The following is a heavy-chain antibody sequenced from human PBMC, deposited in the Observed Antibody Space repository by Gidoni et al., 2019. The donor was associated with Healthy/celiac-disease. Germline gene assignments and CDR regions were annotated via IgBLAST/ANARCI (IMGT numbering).Heavy chain of an antibody. D-gene: IGHD1-26*01. J-gene: IGHJ4*02. CDR3: AKYRGIRGGYYFDY. V-gene: IGHV3-23*01. CDR1: GFTFSSYA. Sequence: EVQLFESGGGLVQPGGSLRLSCAASGFTFSSYAMSWVRQPPGTGLEWVSAISGSGGSTYYADSVKGRFTISRDNSKNTLYLQMNSLRAEDTAVYYCAKYRGIRGGYYFDYWGQGTLVTVSS. CDR2: ISGSGGST.